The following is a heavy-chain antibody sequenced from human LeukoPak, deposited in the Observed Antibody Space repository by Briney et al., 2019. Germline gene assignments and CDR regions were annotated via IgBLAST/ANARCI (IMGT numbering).Heavy chain of an antibody. J-gene: IGHJ5*02. CDR2: ISSTGRT. CDR3: AKGAGPPWFDP. V-gene: IGHV4-61*02. D-gene: IGHD6-19*01. CDR1: GPSISSDTYL. Sequence: PSQTLSLTCTVSGPSISSDTYLWSWIRQPAGKGLEWIGRISSTGRTDYNPSLTSPVIISVDTSNNQLSLKLSSVTAADTAVYYCAKGAGPPWFDPWGQGTLVTVSS.